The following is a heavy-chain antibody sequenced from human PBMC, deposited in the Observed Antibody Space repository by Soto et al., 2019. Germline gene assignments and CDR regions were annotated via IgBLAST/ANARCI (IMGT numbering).Heavy chain of an antibody. J-gene: IGHJ6*02. CDR2: ISSSSSYI. CDR1: GFTFSSYS. D-gene: IGHD3-22*01. Sequence: EVQLVESGGGLVKPGGSLRLSCAASGFTFSSYSMNWVRQAPGKGLEWVSSISSSSSYIYYADSVKGRFTISRDNAKNSLYLQINSLRAEDTAVYYCARDFSLFARYYDSSGYYYYYYGMDVWGQGTTVTVSS. CDR3: ARDFSLFARYYDSSGYYYYYYGMDV. V-gene: IGHV3-21*01.